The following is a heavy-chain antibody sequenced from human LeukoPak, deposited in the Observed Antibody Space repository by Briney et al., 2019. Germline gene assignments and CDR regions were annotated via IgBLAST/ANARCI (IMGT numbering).Heavy chain of an antibody. Sequence: SETLSLTCAVSGGSISSSNWWSWVRQPPGKGLEWIGEIYHSGSTNYNPSLKSRVTISVDTSKNQFSLKLSSVTAADTAVYQCARELLYSGIPGYDAFDIWGQGTMVTVSS. V-gene: IGHV4-4*02. CDR2: IYHSGST. CDR3: ARELLYSGIPGYDAFDI. J-gene: IGHJ3*02. CDR1: GGSISSSNW. D-gene: IGHD1-26*01.